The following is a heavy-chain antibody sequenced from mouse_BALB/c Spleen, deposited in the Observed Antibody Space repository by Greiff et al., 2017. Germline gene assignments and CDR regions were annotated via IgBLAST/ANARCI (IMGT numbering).Heavy chain of an antibody. J-gene: IGHJ3*01. Sequence: DVMLVESGGGLVQPGGSRKLSCAASGFTFSSFGMHWVRQAPEKGLEWVAYISSGSSTIYYADTVKGRFTISRDNPKNTLFLQMTSLRSEDTAMYYCARSRDYDWFAYWGQGTLVTVSA. CDR2: ISSGSSTI. CDR3: ARSRDYDWFAY. D-gene: IGHD2-4*01. V-gene: IGHV5-17*02. CDR1: GFTFSSFG.